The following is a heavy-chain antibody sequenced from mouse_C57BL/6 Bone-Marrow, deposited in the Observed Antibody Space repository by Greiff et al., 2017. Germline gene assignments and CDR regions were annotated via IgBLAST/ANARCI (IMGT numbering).Heavy chain of an antibody. CDR1: GYTFTSYW. D-gene: IGHD1-1*01. V-gene: IGHV1-69*01. CDR3: ARSTTVVDWYFDV. J-gene: IGHJ1*03. Sequence: QVQLQQPGAELVMPGASVKLSCKASGYTFTSYWMHWVKQRPGQGLEWIGEIDPSDSYTNYNQKFKGKSTLTVDKSSSTAYMQLSSLTSEDSAVYYCARSTTVVDWYFDVWGTGTTVTVSS. CDR2: IDPSDSYT.